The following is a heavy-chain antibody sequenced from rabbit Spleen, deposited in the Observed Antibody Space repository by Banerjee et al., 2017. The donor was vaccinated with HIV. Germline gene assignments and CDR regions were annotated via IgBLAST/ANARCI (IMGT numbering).Heavy chain of an antibody. Sequence: QSLEESGGDLVKPGASLTLTCTASGVSFSSSSYMCWVRQAPGKGLEWIGDIDPIFGIAVYASWVNGRFTISSHNAQKTLYLQLNSLTAADTATYFCVREVARKFNLWGQGTLVTVS. J-gene: IGHJ4*01. D-gene: IGHD4-1*01. V-gene: IGHV1S40*01. CDR3: VREVARKFNL. CDR1: GVSFSSSSY. CDR2: IDPIFGIA.